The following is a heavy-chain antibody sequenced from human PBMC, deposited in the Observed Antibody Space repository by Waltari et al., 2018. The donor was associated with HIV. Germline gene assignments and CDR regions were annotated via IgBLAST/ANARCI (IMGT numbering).Heavy chain of an antibody. CDR3: ARDLSSGSYLFDI. J-gene: IGHJ3*02. CDR1: GGSITSVRYY. Sequence: QVQLQQSGPGLVKPSPPLSHTCTVPGGSITSVRYYCSAILQHPGKGLEWIGDIYYSASTYYNPSLKSRVTISVDTSKNQFSLKLSSVTAADTAVYYCARDLSSGSYLFDIWGQGTMVTVSS. CDR2: IYYSAST. V-gene: IGHV4-31*03.